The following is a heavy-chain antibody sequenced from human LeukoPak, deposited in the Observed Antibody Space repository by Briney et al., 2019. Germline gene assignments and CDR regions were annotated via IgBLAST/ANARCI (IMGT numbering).Heavy chain of an antibody. J-gene: IGHJ6*03. CDR1: GFTFSSYA. V-gene: IGHV3-64*01. D-gene: IGHD6-25*01. CDR2: ISSNGGST. Sequence: GGSLRLSCAASGFTFSSYAMHWVRQAPGKGLEYVSAISSNGGSTYYANSVKGRFTISRDNSKNTLYLQMGSLRAEDMVVYYCARDQSSGWDYYYYMDVWGKGTTVTISS. CDR3: ARDQSSGWDYYYYMDV.